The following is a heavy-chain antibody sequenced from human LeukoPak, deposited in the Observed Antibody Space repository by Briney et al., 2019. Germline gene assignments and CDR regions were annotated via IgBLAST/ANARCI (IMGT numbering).Heavy chain of an antibody. V-gene: IGHV3-21*01. CDR3: AREFRTYTGDYGKDY. Sequence: PGGSLRLSCAASGFTFSTYNMNWVRQAPGKGLEWVSSISSSSSYIYYADSVKGRFTISRDNAKNSLYLQMNSLRAEDTAVYYCAREFRTYTGDYGKDYWGQGTLVTVSS. D-gene: IGHD4-17*01. CDR2: ISSSSSYI. J-gene: IGHJ4*02. CDR1: GFTFSTYN.